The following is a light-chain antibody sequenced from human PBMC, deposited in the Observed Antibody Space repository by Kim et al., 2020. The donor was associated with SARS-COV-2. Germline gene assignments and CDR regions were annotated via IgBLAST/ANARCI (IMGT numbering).Light chain of an antibody. V-gene: IGLV3-1*01. CDR2: QDN. Sequence: SYELTQPPSVSVSPGQTASITCSGDKLGDKYVCWYQHKPGQSPVLVIYQDNKRPSGIPERFSGSNSGNTATLTISGTQAMDEADYYCQAWDSSHVVFGGGTQLPS. J-gene: IGLJ2*01. CDR1: KLGDKY. CDR3: QAWDSSHVV.